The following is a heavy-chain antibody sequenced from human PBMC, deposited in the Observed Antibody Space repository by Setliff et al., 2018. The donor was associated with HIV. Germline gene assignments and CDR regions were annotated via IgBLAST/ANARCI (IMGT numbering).Heavy chain of an antibody. CDR1: GYGFSNHW. D-gene: IGHD3-10*01. CDR2: IYPQDSDT. Sequence: LGESLKISCTGSGYGFSNHWIGWVRQMPGRGLEWMGIIYPQDSDTRYSPSFEGHVTISADRSRNTAYLQWTALKASDTAMYYCARHTIDISLLVVQDPGPFDIWGRGTMVTVSS. J-gene: IGHJ3*02. CDR3: ARHTIDISLLVVQDPGPFDI. V-gene: IGHV5-51*01.